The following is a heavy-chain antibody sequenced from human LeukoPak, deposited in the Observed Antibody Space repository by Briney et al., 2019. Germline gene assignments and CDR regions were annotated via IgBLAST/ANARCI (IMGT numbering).Heavy chain of an antibody. J-gene: IGHJ4*02. Sequence: GGSLRLSCTASGFTFGDYAMSWVRQAPGKGLEWVSGVSASGGSTYYADSVKGRFIISRDNSKSTLYLQMNSLSAEDTAVYFCAKDRSAIAAAGSTFDYWGQGTLVTVSS. CDR2: VSASGGST. V-gene: IGHV3-23*01. CDR3: AKDRSAIAAAGSTFDY. CDR1: GFTFGDYA. D-gene: IGHD6-13*01.